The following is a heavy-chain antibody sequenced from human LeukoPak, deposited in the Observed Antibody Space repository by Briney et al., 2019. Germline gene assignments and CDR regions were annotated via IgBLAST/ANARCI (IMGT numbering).Heavy chain of an antibody. D-gene: IGHD5-24*01. J-gene: IGHJ4*02. V-gene: IGHV4-59*01. CDR2: IFYTGST. CDR1: GGSISGYY. Sequence: SETLSLTCTVSGGSISGYYWSWIRQPPGKGLEWIGYIFYTGSTDYNPSLKSRVTISVDTSKNQFSLKLSSVTAADTAVYYCARDSVGEMATIWHDYWGQGTLVTVTS. CDR3: ARDSVGEMATIWHDY.